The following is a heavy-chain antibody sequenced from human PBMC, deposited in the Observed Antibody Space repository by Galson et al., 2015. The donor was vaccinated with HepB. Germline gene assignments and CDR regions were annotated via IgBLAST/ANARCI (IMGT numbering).Heavy chain of an antibody. Sequence: SVKVSCKASGYTFTSYGISWVRQAPGQGLEWMGGIIPIFGTANYAQKFQGRVTITADESTSTAYMELSSLRSEDTAVYYCARGEQLALEDYGMDVWGQGTTVTVSS. CDR1: GYTFTSYG. J-gene: IGHJ6*02. CDR2: IIPIFGTA. D-gene: IGHD6-6*01. V-gene: IGHV1-69*13. CDR3: ARGEQLALEDYGMDV.